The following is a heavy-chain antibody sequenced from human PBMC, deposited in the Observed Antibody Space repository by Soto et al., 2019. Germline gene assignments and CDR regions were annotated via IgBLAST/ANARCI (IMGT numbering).Heavy chain of an antibody. CDR2: ISSSSNYK. Sequence: EVQLLESGGGLVQPGGSLRLSCAASGFTFSSYMMNWVRQAPGKGLEWVSSISSSSNYKYYADSVKGRFTISRDNAKNSLYLQMNSLRAEDTAVYYCARDPSPYDFWSGYSVWGLDYWGQGTLVTVSS. CDR1: GFTFSSYM. CDR3: ARDPSPYDFWSGYSVWGLDY. V-gene: IGHV3-21*02. D-gene: IGHD3-3*01. J-gene: IGHJ4*02.